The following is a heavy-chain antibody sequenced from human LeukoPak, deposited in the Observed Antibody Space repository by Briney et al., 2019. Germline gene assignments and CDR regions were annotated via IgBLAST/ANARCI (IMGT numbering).Heavy chain of an antibody. V-gene: IGHV3-23*01. J-gene: IGHJ4*02. CDR1: GFVLSIQA. CDR2: ISDSGDIT. CDR3: AEDARRSDGWYFFDH. D-gene: IGHD6-19*01. Sequence: GGSLRLSCAASGFVLSIQAMGWVRQAPGKGLEWVSVISDSGDITYYADSVKGRFTISRDNSKNTLYLQMISLRAGDTAVYYCAEDARRSDGWYFFDHWGQGTLVTVSS.